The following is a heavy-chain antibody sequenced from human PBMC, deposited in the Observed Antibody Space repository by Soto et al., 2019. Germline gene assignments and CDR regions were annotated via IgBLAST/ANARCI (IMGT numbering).Heavy chain of an antibody. D-gene: IGHD4-4*01. CDR1: GYTFTGYY. Sequence: ASVKVSCKASGYTFTGYYMHWVRQAPGQGLEWMGWINPNSGGTNYAQKFQGRVTMTRDTSISTAYMELSRLRSDDTAVYYCARIMTTVTTYYYYGMDVWGQGTTVTVSS. J-gene: IGHJ6*02. CDR2: INPNSGGT. CDR3: ARIMTTVTTYYYYGMDV. V-gene: IGHV1-2*02.